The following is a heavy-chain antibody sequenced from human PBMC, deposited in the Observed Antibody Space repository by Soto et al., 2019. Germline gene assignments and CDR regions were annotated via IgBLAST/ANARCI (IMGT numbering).Heavy chain of an antibody. CDR3: ARQEGCSSTSCYLGFDP. CDR1: GYSFTSYW. Sequence: GGSLKISCKGSGYSFTSYWLSWVRKMPGKGLEWMGRIDPSDSYTNYSPSFQGHVTISADKSISTAYLQWSSLKASDTAMYYCARQEGCSSTSCYLGFDPWGQGTLVTVSS. J-gene: IGHJ5*02. V-gene: IGHV5-10-1*01. CDR2: IDPSDSYT. D-gene: IGHD2-2*01.